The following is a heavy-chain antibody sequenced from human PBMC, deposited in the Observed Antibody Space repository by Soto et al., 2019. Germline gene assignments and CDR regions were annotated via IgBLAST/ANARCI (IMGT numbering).Heavy chain of an antibody. D-gene: IGHD2-15*01. J-gene: IGHJ4*02. CDR1: GFTFSSYG. V-gene: IGHV3-30*18. Sequence: PGGSLRLSCAASGFTFSSYGMHWVRQAPGKGLEWVAVISYDGSNKYYADSVKGRFTISRDNSKNTLYLQMNSLRAEDTAVYYCAKDSLLLEYYFDYWGQGTLVTVSS. CDR2: ISYDGSNK. CDR3: AKDSLLLEYYFDY.